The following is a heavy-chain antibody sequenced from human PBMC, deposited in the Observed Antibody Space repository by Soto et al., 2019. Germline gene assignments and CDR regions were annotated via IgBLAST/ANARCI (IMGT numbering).Heavy chain of an antibody. CDR1: GFTFSSYA. Sequence: GGSLRLSCAASGFTFSSYAMHWVRQAPGKGLEYVSAISSNGGSTYYANSVKGRFAISRDDSKNMVYLEMNSLQTEDTAMYYCTTDSYITTIAVRFDYWGHGTLVTVSS. J-gene: IGHJ4*01. CDR2: ISSNGGST. D-gene: IGHD3-22*01. V-gene: IGHV3-64*01. CDR3: TTDSYITTIAVRFDY.